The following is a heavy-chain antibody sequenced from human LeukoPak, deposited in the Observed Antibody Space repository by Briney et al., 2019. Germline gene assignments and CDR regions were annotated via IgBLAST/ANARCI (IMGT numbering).Heavy chain of an antibody. CDR1: GFPFSSYA. D-gene: IGHD2-8*01. Sequence: GGSLRLSCAASGFPFSSYAMSWVRQAPGKGLEWVSGITGSGTSIYYADSVKGRFTISRDNSKNTLYLQMNSLRDEDTAVYYCARDTVNGPFVISLDLWGQGVLVTVSS. CDR2: ITGSGTSI. V-gene: IGHV3-23*01. CDR3: ARDTVNGPFVISLDL. J-gene: IGHJ5*02.